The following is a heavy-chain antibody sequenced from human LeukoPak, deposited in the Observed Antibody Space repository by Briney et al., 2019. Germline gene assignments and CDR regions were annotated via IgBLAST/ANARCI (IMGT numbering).Heavy chain of an antibody. J-gene: IGHJ5*02. CDR2: INARGDT. CDR1: GWSFNEYY. V-gene: IGHV4-34*01. D-gene: IGHD2-2*01. CDR3: ARGEVPAARGYHWFDP. Sequence: SETLSLTCAVSGWSFNEYYWNWIRQPPGKGLEWIGEINARGDTNFNPSLKSRVTISVDTSKSQFSLRLTSMIAADTAVYYCARGEVPAARGYHWFDPWGQGTLVTVSS.